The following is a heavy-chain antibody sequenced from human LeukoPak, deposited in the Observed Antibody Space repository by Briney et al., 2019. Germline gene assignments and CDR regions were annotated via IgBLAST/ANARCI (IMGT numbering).Heavy chain of an antibody. V-gene: IGHV3-23*01. D-gene: IGHD2-21*01. J-gene: IGHJ3*02. CDR2: ISGSGDST. CDR1: RFTFSSYA. Sequence: GGSLRLSCAASRFTFSSYALSWVRQAPGKGLEWVSAISGSGDSTYHADSVKGRFTISRDNSKNTLYLQMNSLRAEDTAVYYCAKDQGVHLFDIWGHGTMVTVSS. CDR3: AKDQGVHLFDI.